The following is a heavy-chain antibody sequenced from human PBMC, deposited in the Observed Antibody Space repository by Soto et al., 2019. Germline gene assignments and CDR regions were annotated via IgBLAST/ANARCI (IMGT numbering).Heavy chain of an antibody. V-gene: IGHV4-39*01. J-gene: IGHJ4*02. CDR3: ARPPRYSSGWYYFDY. Sequence: QLQLQESGPGLVKPSETLSLTCTVSGGSISSSSYYWGWIRQPPGKGLEWIGSIYYSGSTYYNPSRMSRVTVSVETSKNQFSLKLSSVTAADTAVYYCARPPRYSSGWYYFDYWGQGTLVTVSS. CDR1: GGSISSSSYY. CDR2: IYYSGST. D-gene: IGHD6-19*01.